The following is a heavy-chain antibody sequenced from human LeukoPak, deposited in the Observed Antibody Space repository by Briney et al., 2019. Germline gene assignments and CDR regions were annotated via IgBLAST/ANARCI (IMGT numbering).Heavy chain of an antibody. CDR3: ARDDDILTGPPGGY. J-gene: IGHJ4*02. Sequence: GGSLRLSCAVSGFTFSSYAMSWVRQAPGKGLEWVSAISGSGAGTYYADSVKGRFTISRDNSKNTLYLQMNSLRAEDTAVYYCARDDDILTGPPGGYWGQGTLVTVSS. CDR1: GFTFSSYA. V-gene: IGHV3-23*01. D-gene: IGHD3-9*01. CDR2: ISGSGAGT.